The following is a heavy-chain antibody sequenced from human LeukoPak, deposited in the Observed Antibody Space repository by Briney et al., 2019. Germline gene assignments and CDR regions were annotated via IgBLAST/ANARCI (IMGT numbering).Heavy chain of an antibody. CDR2: INPSGGST. V-gene: IGHV1-46*01. CDR3: ARSHAAAMVYFDY. CDR1: GGTFSSYA. D-gene: IGHD5-18*01. Sequence: GASVKVSCKASGGTFSSYAISWVRQAPGQGLEWMGIINPSGGSTSYAQKFQGRVTMTRDMSTSTVYMELSSLRSEDTAVYYCARSHAAAMVYFDYWGQGTLVTVSS. J-gene: IGHJ4*02.